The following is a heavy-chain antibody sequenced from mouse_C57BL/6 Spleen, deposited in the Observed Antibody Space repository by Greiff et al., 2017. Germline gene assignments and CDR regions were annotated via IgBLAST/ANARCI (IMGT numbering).Heavy chain of an antibody. Sequence: QVQLQQPGAELVKPGASVKLSCKASGYTFTSYWMHWVKQRPGRGLEWIGRIDPNSGGTKYNEKFKSKATLTVDKPSSTADMQLSSLTSEDSAVYYCASSDGYYPYYAMDYWGQGTSVTVSS. V-gene: IGHV1-72*01. J-gene: IGHJ4*01. CDR1: GYTFTSYW. CDR3: ASSDGYYPYYAMDY. CDR2: IDPNSGGT. D-gene: IGHD2-3*01.